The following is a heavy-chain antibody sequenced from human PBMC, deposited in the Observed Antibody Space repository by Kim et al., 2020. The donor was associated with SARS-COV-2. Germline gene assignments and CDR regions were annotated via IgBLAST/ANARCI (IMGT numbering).Heavy chain of an antibody. Sequence: TLSLTCTVSGASISSSGYYFTWIRQHPGKGLEWIGYIYYNRNTHYNPSLRSRLTMSVDTSKNQFSLKLTSVTAADTALYYCARENCGADCYLDYWGQGTLVTVSS. V-gene: IGHV4-31*03. J-gene: IGHJ4*02. CDR3: ARENCGADCYLDY. CDR2: IYYNRNT. D-gene: IGHD2-21*02. CDR1: GASISSSGYY.